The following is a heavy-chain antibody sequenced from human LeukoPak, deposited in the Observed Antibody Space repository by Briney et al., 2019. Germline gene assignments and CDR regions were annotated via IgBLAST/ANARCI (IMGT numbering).Heavy chain of an antibody. V-gene: IGHV3-23*01. CDR3: AKDSASYSSGCYGH. CDR1: GVTFSNYA. CDR2: ISGSGGST. Sequence: PGGSLRLSCAASGVTFSNYAMSGVRQAPGKGLEWVSAISGSGGSTYYADSVKGRFTISRDNSKNTLYLQMNSLRAEDTAVYYCAKDSASYSSGCYGHWGQGTLVTVSS. J-gene: IGHJ4*02. D-gene: IGHD6-19*01.